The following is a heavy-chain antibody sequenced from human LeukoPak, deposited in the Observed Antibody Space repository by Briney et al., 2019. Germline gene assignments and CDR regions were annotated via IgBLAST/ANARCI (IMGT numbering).Heavy chain of an antibody. CDR1: GGSFSNYY. CDR3: ARENPSAIKNM. V-gene: IGHV4-34*01. J-gene: IGHJ4*02. D-gene: IGHD2-2*01. Sequence: SETLSLTCAVYGGSFSNYYWSWIRQPPGKGLEWIGEINHSGSTSYNPSLKSRVTMSVDTSKNQFSLKLSSVTAADTAVYYCARENPSAIKNMWGQGTLVTVSS. CDR2: INHSGST.